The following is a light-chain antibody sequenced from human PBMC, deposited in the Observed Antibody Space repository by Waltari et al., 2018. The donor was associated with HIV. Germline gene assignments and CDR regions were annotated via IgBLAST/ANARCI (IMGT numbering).Light chain of an antibody. CDR1: QHVSKW. Sequence: DIQMTQSPSSVSASVGDRVTIICRASQHVSKWLAWYQQNPGKAPRLLIYAASKLQGGVPSRFSGSGSGTEFTLTINTLQPEDFATYYCQQANSFPRNFGQGTRL. V-gene: IGKV1-12*01. J-gene: IGKJ5*01. CDR3: QQANSFPRN. CDR2: AAS.